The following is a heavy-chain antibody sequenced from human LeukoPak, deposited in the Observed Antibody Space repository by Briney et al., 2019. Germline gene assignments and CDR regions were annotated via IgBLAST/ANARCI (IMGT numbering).Heavy chain of an antibody. V-gene: IGHV4-39*07. CDR2: IYHSGST. J-gene: IGHJ4*02. CDR3: ARSDILTGYQPFDY. Sequence: PSETLSLTCTVSGGSISSSSYYWGWIRQPPGKGLEWIGSIYHSGSTNYNPSLKSRVTISVDKSKNQFSLKLSSVTAADTAVYYCARSDILTGYQPFDYWGQGTLVTVSS. D-gene: IGHD3-9*01. CDR1: GGSISSSSYY.